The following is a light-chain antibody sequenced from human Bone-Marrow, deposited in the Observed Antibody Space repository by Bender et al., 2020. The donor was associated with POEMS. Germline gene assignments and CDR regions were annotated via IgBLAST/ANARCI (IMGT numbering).Light chain of an antibody. V-gene: IGLV2-14*01. CDR1: SSDVGAYDY. J-gene: IGLJ1*01. CDR3: SSYTSRSSPYV. CDR2: DVS. Sequence: QSALTQPASVSGSPGQSITISCTGTSSDVGAYDYVSWYQQHPGKAPKLMIYDVSHRPSGISNRFSGYKFGNTASLTISGLQAEDEADYYCSSYTSRSSPYVFGTGTKVTVL.